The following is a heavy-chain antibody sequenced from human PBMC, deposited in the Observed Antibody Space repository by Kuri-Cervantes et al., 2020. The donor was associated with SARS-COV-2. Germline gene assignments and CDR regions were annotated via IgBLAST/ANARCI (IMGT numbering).Heavy chain of an antibody. V-gene: IGHV4-38-2*01. CDR2: IFYTGTT. D-gene: IGHD4-23*01. J-gene: IGHJ6*04. CDR3: ARPGGFLDV. Sequence: SETLSLTCAVFGYSISSGYYWGWIRQPPGKGLEWIGNIFYTGTTYYNPSLKSRVSISRDTSKNQFTLKLNSVTAADTAVYFCARPGGFLDVWGKGTTGTVSS. CDR1: GYSISSGYY.